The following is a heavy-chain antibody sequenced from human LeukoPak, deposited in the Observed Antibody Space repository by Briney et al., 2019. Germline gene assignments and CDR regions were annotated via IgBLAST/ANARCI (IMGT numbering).Heavy chain of an antibody. Sequence: SSETLSLTCTVSGGSISSSSYYWGWIRQPPGKGLEWIGSIYYSGSTYYNPSLKSRVTISVDTSKNQFSLKLSSVTAADTAVYYCARVHDYGGKVMDYWGQGTLVTVSS. V-gene: IGHV4-39*07. CDR2: IYYSGST. CDR1: GGSISSSSYY. CDR3: ARVHDYGGKVMDY. J-gene: IGHJ4*02. D-gene: IGHD4-23*01.